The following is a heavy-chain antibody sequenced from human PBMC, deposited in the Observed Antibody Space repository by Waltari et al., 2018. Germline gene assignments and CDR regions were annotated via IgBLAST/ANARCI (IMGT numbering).Heavy chain of an antibody. Sequence: QVQLQQWGAGLLKPSETLSLTCAVYGGSFSGYYWSWIRQPPGKGLEWIGEINHSGSTNYNPSLKSRVTISVDTSKNQFSLKLSSVTAADMAVYYCARTRNGELDYWGQGTLVTVSS. D-gene: IGHD4-17*01. CDR1: GGSFSGYY. CDR3: ARTRNGELDY. V-gene: IGHV4-34*01. CDR2: INHSGST. J-gene: IGHJ4*02.